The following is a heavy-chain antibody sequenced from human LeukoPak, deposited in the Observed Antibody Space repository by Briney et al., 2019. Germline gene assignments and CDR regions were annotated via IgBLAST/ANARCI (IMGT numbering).Heavy chain of an antibody. J-gene: IGHJ4*02. CDR2: IFYSGTT. CDR3: ARGGSAAKYYFDS. Sequence: SETLSLTCTVSNDFISPLYWGWIRRPPGRGLEFIGYIFYSGTTNFNPSLKSRVTLSQDTAKNQFFLRLNSVTAADTGVYYCARGGSAAKYYFDSWGQGTLVTVSS. V-gene: IGHV4-59*11. D-gene: IGHD6-13*01. CDR1: NDFISPLY.